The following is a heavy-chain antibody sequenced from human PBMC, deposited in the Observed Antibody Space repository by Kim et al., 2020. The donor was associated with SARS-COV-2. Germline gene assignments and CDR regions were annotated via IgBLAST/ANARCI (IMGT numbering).Heavy chain of an antibody. D-gene: IGHD3-22*01. Sequence: GGSLRLSCAASGFTFSSYAMSWVRQAPGKGLEWVSAISGSGGSTYYADSVKGRFTISRDNSKNTLYLQMNSLRAEDTAVYYCAKVGYYYVSSGYYSPGYFDLWGRGTLVTVSS. V-gene: IGHV3-23*01. CDR1: GFTFSSYA. CDR2: ISGSGGST. CDR3: AKVGYYYVSSGYYSPGYFDL. J-gene: IGHJ2*01.